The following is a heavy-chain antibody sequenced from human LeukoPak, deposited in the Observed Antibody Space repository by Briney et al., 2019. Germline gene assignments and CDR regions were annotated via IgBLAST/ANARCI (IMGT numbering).Heavy chain of an antibody. CDR3: ANTKDGYKYYFDY. CDR1: GYTFTGYY. J-gene: IGHJ4*02. D-gene: IGHD5-24*01. Sequence: ASVKVSCKASGYTFTGYYMHWVRQAPGQGLEWMGGIIPIFGTANYAQKFQGRVTITADKSTSTAYMELSSLRSEDTAVYYCANTKDGYKYYFDYWGQGTLVTVSS. CDR2: IIPIFGTA. V-gene: IGHV1-69*06.